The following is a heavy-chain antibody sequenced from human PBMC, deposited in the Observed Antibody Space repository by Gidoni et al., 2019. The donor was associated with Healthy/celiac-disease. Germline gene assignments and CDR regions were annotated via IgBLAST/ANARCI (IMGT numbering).Heavy chain of an antibody. CDR1: GFTFSSYA. CDR3: AKGLSHLSRWELLRGDY. D-gene: IGHD1-26*01. J-gene: IGHJ4*02. Sequence: EVQLLESGGGLVQPGGSLRLSCAASGFTFSSYAMSWVRQAPGKGLEWVSAISGSGGSTYYADSVKGRFTISRDNSKNTLYLQMNSLRAEDTAVYYCAKGLSHLSRWELLRGDYWGQGTLVTVSS. V-gene: IGHV3-23*01. CDR2: ISGSGGST.